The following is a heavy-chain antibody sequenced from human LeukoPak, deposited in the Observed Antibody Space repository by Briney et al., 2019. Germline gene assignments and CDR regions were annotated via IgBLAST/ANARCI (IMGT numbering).Heavy chain of an antibody. CDR2: INHSGST. CDR3: ARVVSIAAPFPDY. D-gene: IGHD6-6*01. CDR1: GGSFSGYY. Sequence: PSETLSLTCAVYGGSFSGYYWSWIRQPPGKGLEWIGEINHSGSTNYNPSLKSRVTISVDTSKNQFSLKLSSVTAAGTAVYYCARVVSIAAPFPDYWGQGTLVTVSS. J-gene: IGHJ4*02. V-gene: IGHV4-34*01.